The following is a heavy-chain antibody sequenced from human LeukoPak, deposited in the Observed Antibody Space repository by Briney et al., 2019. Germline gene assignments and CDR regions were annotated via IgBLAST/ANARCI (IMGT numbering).Heavy chain of an antibody. D-gene: IGHD3-10*01. CDR3: ARDRFYYGSGSYYTDAFDI. V-gene: IGHV3-21*01. J-gene: IGHJ3*02. CDR2: ISFSSSYT. CDR1: GFTFSSYS. Sequence: GGSLRLSCAASGFTFSSYSMNWVRQAPGKGLEWVSSISFSSSYTYYADSVKGRFTISRDNAKNSLYLQMNSLRAEDTAVYYCARDRFYYGSGSYYTDAFDIWGQGQWSPSLQ.